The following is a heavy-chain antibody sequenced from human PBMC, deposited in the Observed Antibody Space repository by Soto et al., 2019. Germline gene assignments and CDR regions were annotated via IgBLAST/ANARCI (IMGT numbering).Heavy chain of an antibody. V-gene: IGHV1-69*13. CDR1: GGTFSNYA. CDR2: IIPILGTA. J-gene: IGHJ4*02. CDR3: ARSNRDYYDNSGYYYLDY. D-gene: IGHD3-22*01. Sequence: GASVKVSCKASGGTFSNYAINWVRQAPGQGLEWMGEIIPILGTANYAQRFQGRVTITADESTSTAYMELSSLRSEDTALYYCARSNRDYYDNSGYYYLDYWGQGALVTVSS.